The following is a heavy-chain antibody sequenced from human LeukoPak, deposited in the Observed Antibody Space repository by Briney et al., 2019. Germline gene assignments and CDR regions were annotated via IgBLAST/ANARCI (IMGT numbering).Heavy chain of an antibody. CDR3: ARVSYHYYDSSGYWEPFDY. J-gene: IGHJ4*02. D-gene: IGHD3-22*01. V-gene: IGHV3-7*01. Sequence: GGSLRLSCAASGFTFNYYWLTWVRQAPGKGLEWVANIQQDGSEKYYVDSVKGRFIISRDNAKNSLYLQMNSLRAEDTAVYYCARVSYHYYDSSGYWEPFDYWGQGTLVTVSS. CDR2: IQQDGSEK. CDR1: GFTFNYYW.